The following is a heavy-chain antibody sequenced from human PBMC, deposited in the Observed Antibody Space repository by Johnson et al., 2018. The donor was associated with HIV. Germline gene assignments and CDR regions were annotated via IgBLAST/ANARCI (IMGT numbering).Heavy chain of an antibody. Sequence: VQLLESGGGLVQPGGSLRLSCAVSGFTFSSYAMHWVRQAPGKGLEYVSSISSNGGSTYYANSVKGRYTIPRDHSKNTLYLQMTSLRSEDTAVYYWAKSHASFELSGEDVFHIWGQGTMVTVSS. J-gene: IGHJ3*02. V-gene: IGHV3-64*01. CDR3: AKSHASFELSGEDVFHI. D-gene: IGHD1-26*01. CDR1: GFTFSSYA. CDR2: ISSNGGST.